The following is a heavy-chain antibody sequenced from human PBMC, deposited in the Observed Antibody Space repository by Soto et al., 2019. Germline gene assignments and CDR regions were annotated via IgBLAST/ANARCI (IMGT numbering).Heavy chain of an antibody. Sequence: PGGSLRLSCAASGFTFSSYGMHWVRQAPGKGLEWVAVIWYDGSNKYYADSVKGRFTISRDNSKNTLYLQMNSLRAEDTAVYYCARGLRYFDWPTDPRYYYYGMDVWGQGTTVTVSS. J-gene: IGHJ6*02. CDR1: GFTFSSYG. CDR2: IWYDGSNK. V-gene: IGHV3-33*01. D-gene: IGHD3-9*01. CDR3: ARGLRYFDWPTDPRYYYYGMDV.